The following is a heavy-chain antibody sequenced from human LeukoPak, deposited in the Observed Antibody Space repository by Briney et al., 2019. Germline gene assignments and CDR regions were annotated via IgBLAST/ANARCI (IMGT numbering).Heavy chain of an antibody. D-gene: IGHD1-1*01. CDR2: INHSGST. CDR3: ARGLTGNGALQH. Sequence: SETLSLTCAVYGGSFSGYYWSWIRQPPGKGLEWIGEINHSGSTNYNPSLKSRVTISVDTSKNQFSLKLSSVTAADTAVYYCARGLTGNGALQHWGQGTLVTVSS. CDR1: GGSFSGYY. J-gene: IGHJ1*01. V-gene: IGHV4-34*01.